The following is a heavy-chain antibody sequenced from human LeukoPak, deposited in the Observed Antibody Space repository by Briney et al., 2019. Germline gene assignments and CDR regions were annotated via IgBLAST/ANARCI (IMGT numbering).Heavy chain of an antibody. CDR1: GFSLRPSGMC. D-gene: IGHD3-9*01. CDR3: ARSYYDILTGYYGFDY. Sequence: ESGPALVKPTQTLTLTCTFSGFSLRPSGMCVSWIRQPPGKALEWLPRIDWDDDKYYSTSLKTRLTISKDTSKNQVVLTMTNMDPVDTATYYCARSYYDILTGYYGFDYWGQGTLVTVSS. J-gene: IGHJ4*02. CDR2: IDWDDDK. V-gene: IGHV2-70*11.